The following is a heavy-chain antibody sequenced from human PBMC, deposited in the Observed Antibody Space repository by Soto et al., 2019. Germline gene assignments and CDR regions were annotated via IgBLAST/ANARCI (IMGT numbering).Heavy chain of an antibody. Sequence: QVPLVQSGAEVKKPGASVKVSCKASGYTFTSYAMHWVRQAPGQRLEWMGWINAGNGNTKYSQKFQGRVTITRDTSASTAYMELSSLRSEDTAVYYCAAEHNDLYSSSWYFDYWGQGTLVTVSS. D-gene: IGHD6-13*01. CDR3: AAEHNDLYSSSWYFDY. CDR1: GYTFTSYA. J-gene: IGHJ4*02. V-gene: IGHV1-3*01. CDR2: INAGNGNT.